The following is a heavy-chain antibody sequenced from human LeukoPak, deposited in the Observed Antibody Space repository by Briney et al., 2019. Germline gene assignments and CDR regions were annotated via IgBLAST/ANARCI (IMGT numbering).Heavy chain of an antibody. CDR2: IYYSDSGKM. CDR1: GGSISRSSYY. Sequence: PETLSLTCTVSGGSISRSSYYWGWIRQPPGKGLEWIGSIYYSDSGKMYYNPSLKSRVTISADTSKNQFSLKVSSVTAADTAVYYCARRPPALGAFDIWGQGTMVSVSS. CDR3: ARRPPALGAFDI. V-gene: IGHV4-39*01. J-gene: IGHJ3*02.